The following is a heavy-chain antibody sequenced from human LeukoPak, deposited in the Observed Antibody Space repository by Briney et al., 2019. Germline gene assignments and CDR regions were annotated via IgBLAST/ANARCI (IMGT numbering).Heavy chain of an antibody. CDR1: GFSFSGYA. CDR2: ISSTYAI. CDR3: ARESVATVNWFDP. D-gene: IGHD5-12*01. V-gene: IGHV3-69-1*01. J-gene: IGHJ5*02. Sequence: GGSLRLSCAASGFSFSGYAMNWVRQAPGKGLEWISYISSTYAIYYGDSVKGRFTVSRDNAKNSLYLQMNSLGAEDTAMYYCARESVATVNWFDPWGQGTLVTVSS.